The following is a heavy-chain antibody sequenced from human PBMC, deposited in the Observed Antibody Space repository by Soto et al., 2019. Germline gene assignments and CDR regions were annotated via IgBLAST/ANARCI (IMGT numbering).Heavy chain of an antibody. V-gene: IGHV1-46*01. CDR2: VNPSYGDT. CDR1: GYTFTFYY. D-gene: IGHD6-6*01. Sequence: QVQLVQSGAEVRKPGASVRSSCKASGYTFTFYYIHWVRQAPGQGLEWMGTVNPSYGDTAYSQKFQGRVTLTRDTSTTTVYMDLSSVRSEDTAVYFCARGSEVASRQLFDFWGQGSLVSVSS. CDR3: ARGSEVASRQLFDF. J-gene: IGHJ5*01.